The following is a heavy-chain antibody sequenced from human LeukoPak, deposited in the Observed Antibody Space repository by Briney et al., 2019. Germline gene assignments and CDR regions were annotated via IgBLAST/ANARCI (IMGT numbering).Heavy chain of an antibody. J-gene: IGHJ6*03. CDR2: IIPIFGTA. Sequence: SVKVSCKASGGTLSSYAISWVRQAPGQGLEWMGGIIPIFGTANYAQKFQGRVTITTDESTSTAYMELSSLRSEDTAVYYCARVPRYCSSTSCYPHVYYYYYMDVWGKGTTVTVSS. CDR1: GGTLSSYA. V-gene: IGHV1-69*05. D-gene: IGHD2-2*01. CDR3: ARVPRYCSSTSCYPHVYYYYYMDV.